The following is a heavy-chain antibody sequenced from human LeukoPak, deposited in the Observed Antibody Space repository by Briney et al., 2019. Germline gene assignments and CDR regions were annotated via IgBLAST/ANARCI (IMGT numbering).Heavy chain of an antibody. CDR3: AKDLSNYGSGSYYMETLDY. CDR2: IWYDGSHQ. J-gene: IGHJ4*02. Sequence: GGSLRLSCAASGFTFRSYGMHWVRQAPGKGLEWLAVIWYDGSHQYYADSVKGRFNISRDNSRDTVYLQMNSLRVEDTAVYYCAKDLSNYGSGSYYMETLDYWGQGTLVTVSS. CDR1: GFTFRSYG. V-gene: IGHV3-33*03. D-gene: IGHD3-10*01.